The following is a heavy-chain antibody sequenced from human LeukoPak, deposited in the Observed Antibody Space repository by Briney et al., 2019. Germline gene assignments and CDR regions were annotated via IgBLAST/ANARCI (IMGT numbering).Heavy chain of an antibody. CDR2: IYHSGST. CDR1: GGPISSGGYS. D-gene: IGHD3-10*01. Sequence: SETLSLTCAVSGGPISSGGYSWSWIRQPPGKGLEWIGYIYHSGSTYYNPSLKSRVTISVDRSKNQFSLKLSSVTAADTAVYYCARDQSGGDWFDPWGQGTLVTVSS. J-gene: IGHJ5*02. CDR3: ARDQSGGDWFDP. V-gene: IGHV4-30-2*01.